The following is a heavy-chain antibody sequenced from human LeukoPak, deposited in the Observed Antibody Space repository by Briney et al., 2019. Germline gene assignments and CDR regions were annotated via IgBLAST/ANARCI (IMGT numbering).Heavy chain of an antibody. CDR3: AKQRFSTSQCAFDI. V-gene: IGHV3-30*18. D-gene: IGHD3-3*02. Sequence: SGGSLRLSCAASGFTFRSYGMHWVRQAPGKGLEWVADISSDGSYEYYADSVKGRFTISRDNSKNTLYVQMNSLRPEDTAVYYCAKQRFSTSQCAFDIWGQGTTVTVSS. CDR1: GFTFRSYG. J-gene: IGHJ3*02. CDR2: ISSDGSYE.